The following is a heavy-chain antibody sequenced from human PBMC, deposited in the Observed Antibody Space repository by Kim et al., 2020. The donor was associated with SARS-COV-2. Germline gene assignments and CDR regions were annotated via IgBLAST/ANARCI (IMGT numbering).Heavy chain of an antibody. Sequence: NTNYAQKLQGRVTMTTDTSTSTAYMELRSLRSDDTAVYYCARDKKSKFDYWGQGTLVTVSS. J-gene: IGHJ4*02. CDR2: NT. CDR3: ARDKKSKFDY. V-gene: IGHV1-18*01.